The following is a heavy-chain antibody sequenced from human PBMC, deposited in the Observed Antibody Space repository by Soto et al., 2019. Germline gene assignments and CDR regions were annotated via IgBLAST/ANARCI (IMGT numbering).Heavy chain of an antibody. J-gene: IGHJ4*02. CDR3: AKRSGGFSEFDY. CDR2: VDYTGSYT. D-gene: IGHD5-12*01. CDR1: GFTFSGFA. Sequence: EVQLLESGGGLVQPGGSLRLSCAASGFTFSGFAMNWVRQPPGKGLEWVSSVDYTGSYTFYAASVKGRFTSSRDNSKNMVYLELISLRAEDTAVYYCAKRSGGFSEFDYWGQGTLVIVSS. V-gene: IGHV3-23*01.